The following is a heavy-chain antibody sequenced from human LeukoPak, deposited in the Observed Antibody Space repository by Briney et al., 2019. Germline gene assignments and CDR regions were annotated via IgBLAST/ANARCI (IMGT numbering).Heavy chain of an antibody. D-gene: IGHD3-22*01. Sequence: PSETLSLTCTVSGGSISSYYWSWIRQPAGKGLEWIGRIHSSGSTNYNPSLKSRVTMSVDTSKNQFSLKLSSVTAADTAVYYCARDQYYYDSSGYYRFDYRGQGTLVTVSS. CDR1: GGSISSYY. CDR3: ARDQYYYDSSGYYRFDY. CDR2: IHSSGST. J-gene: IGHJ4*02. V-gene: IGHV4-4*07.